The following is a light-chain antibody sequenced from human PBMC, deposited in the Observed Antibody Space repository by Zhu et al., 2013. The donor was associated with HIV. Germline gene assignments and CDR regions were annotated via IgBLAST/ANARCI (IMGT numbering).Light chain of an antibody. CDR2: GTS. V-gene: IGKV3-20*01. CDR3: QQYGSSPPET. CDR1: QSVTNN. Sequence: EIVLTQSPGTLSLSPGERATLSCRASQSVTNNLAWYQQKPGQPPRLLIYGTSQRATGIPDRFSGSGSGTEFTLTINSLQSEDFAVYYCQQYGSSPPETFGQGTKVEIK. J-gene: IGKJ1*01.